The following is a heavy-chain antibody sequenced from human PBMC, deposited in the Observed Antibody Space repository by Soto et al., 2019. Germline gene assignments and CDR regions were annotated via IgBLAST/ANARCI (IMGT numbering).Heavy chain of an antibody. V-gene: IGHV4-30-2*01. CDR3: ARSSYSNYVFDY. Sequence: QLQLQESGSGLVNPSQTLSLTCAVSGGSSSSGGYSWSWIRQPPGKGLEWIGYIYHSGSTYYNPPLNSRAPLSVDRSKTQFPLKLSSVHAADTAVYYCARSSYSNYVFDYWGQGTLVTVSS. D-gene: IGHD4-4*01. CDR1: GGSSSSGGYS. CDR2: IYHSGST. J-gene: IGHJ4*02.